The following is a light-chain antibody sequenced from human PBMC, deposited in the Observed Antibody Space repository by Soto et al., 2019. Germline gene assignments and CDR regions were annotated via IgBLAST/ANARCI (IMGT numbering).Light chain of an antibody. CDR3: EQYLNRWT. V-gene: IGKV1-5*03. CDR1: QSISTW. CDR2: KTS. J-gene: IGKJ1*01. Sequence: DIQMTQSPSTLSASVGDRVTITCRASQSISTWLAWYQQKPGKAPKLLIYKTSSLEGGVPSRFSGSGSRTEFTLTISSLQPDDFATYYCEQYLNRWTFGQGPKVEIK.